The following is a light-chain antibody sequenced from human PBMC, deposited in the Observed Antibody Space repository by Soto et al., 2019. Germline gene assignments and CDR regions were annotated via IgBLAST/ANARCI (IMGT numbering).Light chain of an antibody. CDR3: QHSYGTPLT. CDR1: QSISNY. J-gene: IGKJ4*01. V-gene: IGKV1-39*01. Sequence: DMEMTQSPSSLSASVGDRVTITCRASQSISNYLNWYQHKPGKVPKLLIYAASSLQSGVPTRFSGSGSGTDFSLTINRLQPEDFATYYAQHSYGTPLTFGAGTKIEIK. CDR2: AAS.